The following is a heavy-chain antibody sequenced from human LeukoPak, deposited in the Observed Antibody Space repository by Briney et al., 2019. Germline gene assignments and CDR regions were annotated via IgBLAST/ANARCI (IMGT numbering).Heavy chain of an antibody. CDR3: ARGDGAFDI. D-gene: IGHD5-24*01. CDR1: GGSISSGSYY. Sequence: SETLSLTCTVSGGSISSGSYYWSWIRQPPGKGLEWIGYIFYSGSTNYNPSLKSRVTISIDTSKNQFSLNLSSVTAADTAVYYCARGDGAFDIWGQGTMVTV. J-gene: IGHJ3*02. V-gene: IGHV4-61*01. CDR2: IFYSGST.